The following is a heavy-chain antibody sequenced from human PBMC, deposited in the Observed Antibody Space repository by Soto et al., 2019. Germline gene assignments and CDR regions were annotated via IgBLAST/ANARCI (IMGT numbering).Heavy chain of an antibody. J-gene: IGHJ6*02. V-gene: IGHV4-39*01. D-gene: IGHD3-3*01. CDR1: GGSISSSSYY. CDR3: ARRYDFWSGYAGGDYYYYGMDV. Sequence: QLQLQESGPGLVKPSETLSLTCTVSGGSISSSSYYWGWIRQPPGKGLEWIGSIYYSGSTYYNPSLKSRVTISVDTSKNQFSLKLSSVTAADTAVYYCARRYDFWSGYAGGDYYYYGMDVWGQGTTVTVSS. CDR2: IYYSGST.